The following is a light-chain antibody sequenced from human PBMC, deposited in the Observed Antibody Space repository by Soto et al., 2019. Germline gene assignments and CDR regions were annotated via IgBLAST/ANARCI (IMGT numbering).Light chain of an antibody. CDR1: QDIRND. J-gene: IGKJ1*01. V-gene: IGKV1-6*01. CDR2: AAS. CDR3: LQDYSFPWT. Sequence: AFQMTQSPSSQSASVGDRVTITCRASQDIRNDLGWYQQKPGKAPRLLIYAASILQSGIPSRFSGSGSGTDFTLTISSLQPEDFATYYCLQDYSFPWTFGQGTKVDIK.